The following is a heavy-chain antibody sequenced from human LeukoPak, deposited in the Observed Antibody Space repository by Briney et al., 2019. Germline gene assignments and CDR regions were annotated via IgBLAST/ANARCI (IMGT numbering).Heavy chain of an antibody. V-gene: IGHV5-51*01. D-gene: IGHD6-19*01. CDR1: GYRFTTSW. Sequence: GESLKISCEASGYRFTTSWIGWVRQMPGKGLEWMGIIYPGDSDTRYSPSFQGQVTISADKSISTAYLQWSSLKASDTAMYYCARHGSSGWDTNFDYWSQGTLVTVSS. CDR2: IYPGDSDT. CDR3: ARHGSSGWDTNFDY. J-gene: IGHJ4*02.